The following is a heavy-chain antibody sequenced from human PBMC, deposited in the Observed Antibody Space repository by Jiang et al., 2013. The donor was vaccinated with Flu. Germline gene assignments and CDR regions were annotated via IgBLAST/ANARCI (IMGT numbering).Heavy chain of an antibody. CDR3: ARHTRLWFGELTAPFDY. CDR1: GGSISSYY. D-gene: IGHD3-10*01. J-gene: IGHJ4*02. CDR2: IYYSGST. V-gene: IGHV4-59*08. Sequence: LLKPSETLSLTCTVSGGSISSYYWSWIRQPPGKGLEWIGYIYYSGSTNYNPSLKSRVTISVDTSKNQFSLKLSSVTAADTAVYYCARHTRLWFGELTAPFDYWGQGTLVTVSS.